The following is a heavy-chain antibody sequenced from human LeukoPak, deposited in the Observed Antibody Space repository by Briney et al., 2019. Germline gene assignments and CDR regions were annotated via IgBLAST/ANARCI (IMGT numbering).Heavy chain of an antibody. CDR1: GFTFSSYA. V-gene: IGHV3-30-3*01. CDR3: ARDLSSGYSGNYGAFED. CDR2: ISYDGNNK. J-gene: IGHJ4*02. D-gene: IGHD1-26*01. Sequence: GGSLRLSCTAYGFTFSSYAMHWVRQAPGKGLEWMAVISYDGNNKHYVDSVKGRFTISRDNSKNTVYLQMNSLRAEDTAVYYCARDLSSGYSGNYGAFEDWGQGTLVIVSS.